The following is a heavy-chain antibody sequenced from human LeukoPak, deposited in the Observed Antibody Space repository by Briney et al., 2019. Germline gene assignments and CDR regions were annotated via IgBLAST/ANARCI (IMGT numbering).Heavy chain of an antibody. CDR2: INHSGST. D-gene: IGHD3-22*01. J-gene: IGHJ4*02. V-gene: IGHV4-34*01. Sequence: PSETLSLTCAVYGGSFCGYYWSWIRQPPGKGLEWIGEINHSGSTNYHPSLKSRVTISVDTSKNQFSLKLSSVTAADKAVYYCARGTNTYYYDSSGSTFDYWGQGTLVTVFS. CDR1: GGSFCGYY. CDR3: ARGTNTYYYDSSGSTFDY.